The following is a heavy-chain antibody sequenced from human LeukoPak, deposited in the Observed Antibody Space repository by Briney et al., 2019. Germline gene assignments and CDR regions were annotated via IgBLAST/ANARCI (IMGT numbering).Heavy chain of an antibody. J-gene: IGHJ4*02. CDR1: GDSIDSYY. D-gene: IGHD1-26*01. CDR2: VFYSGPT. CDR3: AGRSARYFDS. V-gene: IGHV4-59*01. Sequence: SETLSLTCTVSGDSIDSYYWSWIRQPPGEGLQWIGYVFYSGPTNYDASLRSRVAISVDRSKNQFTLKLTSVSAADTAVYYCAGRSARYFDSWGQGTLVTVSS.